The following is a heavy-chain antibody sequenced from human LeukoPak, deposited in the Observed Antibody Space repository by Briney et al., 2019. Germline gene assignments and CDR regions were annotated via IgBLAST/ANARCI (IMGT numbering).Heavy chain of an antibody. D-gene: IGHD1-26*01. CDR2: INHSGST. J-gene: IGHJ6*02. V-gene: IGHV4-34*01. Sequence: PSETLSLTCAVYGGSFSGYYWSWIRKPPAKGLEWIGEINHSGSTNYNPSLKSRVTISVDTSKNQFSLKLSSVTAADTAVYYCASWSFVYYYYGMDVWGQGTTVTVSS. CDR3: ASWSFVYYYYGMDV. CDR1: GGSFSGYY.